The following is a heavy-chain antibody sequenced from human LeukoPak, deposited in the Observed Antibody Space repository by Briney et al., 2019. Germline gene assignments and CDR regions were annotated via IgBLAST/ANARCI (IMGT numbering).Heavy chain of an antibody. J-gene: IGHJ4*02. CDR1: GFTVSSNY. Sequence: GGSLRLSCAASGFTVSSNYMSWVRQAPGKGLEWVSVIYSGGSTYYADSVKGRFTISRDNSKNTLYLQMNSLRAENTAVYYCAREDVGATTQFWHYFDYWGQGTLVTVSS. CDR2: IYSGGST. CDR3: AREDVGATTQFWHYFDY. D-gene: IGHD1-26*01. V-gene: IGHV3-66*02.